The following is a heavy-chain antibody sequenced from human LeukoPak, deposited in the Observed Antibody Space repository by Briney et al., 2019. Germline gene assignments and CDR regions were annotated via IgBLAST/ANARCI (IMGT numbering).Heavy chain of an antibody. Sequence: GGSLRLSCAASGFTFSSYAMNWVRQAPGKGLEWVSAISGSGGSTYYADSVKGRFTISRDNSKNTLYLQMNSPRAEDTAIYYCAKDHMRDGYNYGYWYFDLWGRDTLVTVSS. CDR2: ISGSGGST. V-gene: IGHV3-23*01. CDR3: AKDHMRDGYNYGYWYFDL. J-gene: IGHJ2*01. D-gene: IGHD5-24*01. CDR1: GFTFSSYA.